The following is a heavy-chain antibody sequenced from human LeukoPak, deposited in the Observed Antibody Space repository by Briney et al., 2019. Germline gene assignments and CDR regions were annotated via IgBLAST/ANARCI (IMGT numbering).Heavy chain of an antibody. CDR3: ARIHRWPGEYFDY. CDR2: IYTSGST. J-gene: IGHJ4*02. CDR1: GGFISSGSYY. Sequence: SQTLSLTCTVSGGFISSGSYYWSWIRQPAGKGLEWIGRIYTSGSTNYNPSLKSRVTISVDTSKNQFSLKLSSVTAADTAVYYCARIHRWPGEYFDYWGQGTLVTVSS. D-gene: IGHD5-24*01. V-gene: IGHV4-61*02.